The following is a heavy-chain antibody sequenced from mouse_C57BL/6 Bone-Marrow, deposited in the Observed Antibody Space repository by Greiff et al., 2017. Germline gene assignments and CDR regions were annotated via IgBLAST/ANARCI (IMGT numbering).Heavy chain of an antibody. CDR2: IAPENGDT. CDR1: GFNIKDDY. CDR3: TMNSMDY. Sequence: VQLKESGAELVRPGASVKLSCTASGFNIKDDYMHWVKQRPEQGLEWIGWIAPENGDTEYASKFQGKATIAADTSSNTAYLQRSSLASEGTAVYYCTMNSMDYWGQGTSVTVSS. V-gene: IGHV14-4*01. J-gene: IGHJ4*01.